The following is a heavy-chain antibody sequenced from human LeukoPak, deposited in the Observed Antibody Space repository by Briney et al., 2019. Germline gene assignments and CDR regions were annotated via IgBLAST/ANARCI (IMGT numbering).Heavy chain of an antibody. Sequence: SQTLSLTCSVSGGSINGGRYYWSWIRQPAGKPLEWIGHIFTTGSTSYNPSLRTRVTISEDSSKDQFSLNLKSVTAADTAVYYCARDRSWGRGYFDLWGRGTLVIVSS. CDR2: IFTTGST. J-gene: IGHJ2*01. V-gene: IGHV4-61*09. CDR3: ARDRSWGRGYFDL. CDR1: GGSINGGRYY. D-gene: IGHD3-10*01.